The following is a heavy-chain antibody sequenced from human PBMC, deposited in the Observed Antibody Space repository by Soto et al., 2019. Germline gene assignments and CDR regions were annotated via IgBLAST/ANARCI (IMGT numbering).Heavy chain of an antibody. V-gene: IGHV5-10-1*01. CDR1: GYSFTSYW. D-gene: IGHD3-10*01. CDR3: ARMGVDLPAGLDV. Sequence: GESLKISCKGPGYSFTSYWISWVRQMPGKGLEWMGRIDPSDSYTNYSPSFQGHVTISADKPISTAYLQWSSLKASDTAMYYCARMGVDLPAGLDVWGQGTTVTVSS. J-gene: IGHJ6*02. CDR2: IDPSDSYT.